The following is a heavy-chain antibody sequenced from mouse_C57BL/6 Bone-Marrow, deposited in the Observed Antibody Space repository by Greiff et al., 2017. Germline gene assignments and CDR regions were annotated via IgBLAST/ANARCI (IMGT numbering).Heavy chain of an antibody. J-gene: IGHJ3*01. CDR2: IDPSASYT. CDR1: GYTFTSYW. CDR3: ARDYDYTGIAY. V-gene: IGHV1-50*01. D-gene: IGHD2-4*01. Sequence: QVQLQQPGAELVKPGASVKLSCKASGYTFTSYWMQWVKQRPGQGLEWIGEIDPSASYTNYNQKFKGKATLTVDTSSSTAYMQLSSLTSEDSAVYYCARDYDYTGIAYWGQGTLVTVSA.